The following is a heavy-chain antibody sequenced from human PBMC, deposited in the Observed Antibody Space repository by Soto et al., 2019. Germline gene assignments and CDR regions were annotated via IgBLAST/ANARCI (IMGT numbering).Heavy chain of an antibody. CDR1: GGSISSYY. V-gene: IGHV4-59*01. J-gene: IGHJ6*02. CDR2: IYYSGST. CDR3: ARADYDFWSGYPHYYGMDV. D-gene: IGHD3-3*01. Sequence: SETLSLTCTVSGGSISSYYWSWIRQPPGKGLEWIGYIYYSGSTNYNPSLKSRVTISVDTSKNQFSLKLSSVTAADTAVYYCARADYDFWSGYPHYYGMDVWGQGTTVT.